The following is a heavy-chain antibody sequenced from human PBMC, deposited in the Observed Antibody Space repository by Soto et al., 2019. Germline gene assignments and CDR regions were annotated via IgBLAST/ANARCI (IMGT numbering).Heavy chain of an antibody. D-gene: IGHD3-10*01. Sequence: PSETLSLTCTVSGGSVSSGSYYWSWIRQPPGKGLEWIGYIYYSGSTNYNPSLKSRVTISVDTSKNQFSLKLSSVTAADTAVYYCARDSSQYYYGSGSYYVDWGQGNLVTVSS. CDR1: GGSVSSGSYY. CDR2: IYYSGST. V-gene: IGHV4-61*01. CDR3: ARDSSQYYYGSGSYYVD. J-gene: IGHJ4*02.